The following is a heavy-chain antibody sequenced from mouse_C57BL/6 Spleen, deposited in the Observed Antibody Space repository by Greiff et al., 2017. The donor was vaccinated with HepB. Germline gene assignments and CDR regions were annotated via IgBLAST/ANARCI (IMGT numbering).Heavy chain of an antibody. D-gene: IGHD1-1*01. J-gene: IGHJ2*01. CDR1: GFNIKDDY. Sequence: EVQLQQSGAELVRPGASVKLSCTASGFNIKDDYMHWVKQRPEQGLEWIGWIDPENGDTEYASKFQGKATITADTSSNTAYLHLSSLTSEDTAVYYCTTGYYYGSSLYFDYWGQGTTLTVSS. CDR2: IDPENGDT. V-gene: IGHV14-4*01. CDR3: TTGYYYGSSLYFDY.